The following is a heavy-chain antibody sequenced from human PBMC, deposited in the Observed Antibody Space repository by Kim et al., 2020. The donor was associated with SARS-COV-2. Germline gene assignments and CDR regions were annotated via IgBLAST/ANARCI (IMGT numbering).Heavy chain of an antibody. Sequence: ASVKVSCKASGYTFTSYYMHWVRQAPGQGLEWMGIINPSGGSTSYAQKFQGRVTMTRDTSTSTVYMELSSLRSEDTAVYYCARDQTMVRVHYYGMDVWGQGATVTVSS. CDR2: INPSGGST. CDR1: GYTFTSYY. V-gene: IGHV1-46*01. J-gene: IGHJ6*02. D-gene: IGHD3-10*01. CDR3: ARDQTMVRVHYYGMDV.